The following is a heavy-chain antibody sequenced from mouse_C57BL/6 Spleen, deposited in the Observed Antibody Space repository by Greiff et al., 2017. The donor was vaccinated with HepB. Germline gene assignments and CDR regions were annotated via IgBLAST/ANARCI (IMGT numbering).Heavy chain of an antibody. J-gene: IGHJ1*03. CDR2: INYDGSST. V-gene: IGHV5-16*01. CDR3: AREGGDGYFDV. Sequence: ASEGGLLQPGSSMKLSCTASGFTFSDFYMAWVRQVPEKGLEWVANINYDGSSTYYLDSLKSRFIISRDNAKNILYLQMSSLKSEDTAKYYCAREGGDGYFDVWGTGTTVTVAS. D-gene: IGHD2-13*01. CDR1: GFTFSDFY.